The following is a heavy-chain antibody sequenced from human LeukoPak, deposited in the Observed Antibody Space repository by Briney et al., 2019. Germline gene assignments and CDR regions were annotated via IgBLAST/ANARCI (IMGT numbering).Heavy chain of an antibody. CDR2: ISGSGGST. D-gene: IGHD6-13*01. CDR1: GFTFSSYA. Sequence: GGSLRLSCAASGFTFSSYAMSWVRQAPGKGLEWVSAISGSGGSTYYADSAKGRFTISRDNSKDTLYLQVNSLRAEDTAVYYCAKAIVSVAAAGVAFDYWGQGTLVTVSS. V-gene: IGHV3-23*01. J-gene: IGHJ4*02. CDR3: AKAIVSVAAAGVAFDY.